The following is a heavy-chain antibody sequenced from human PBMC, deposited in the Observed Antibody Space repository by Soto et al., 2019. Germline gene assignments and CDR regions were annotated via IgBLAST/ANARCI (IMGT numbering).Heavy chain of an antibody. Sequence: GESLKISCKGSGYSFPSYWIAWVRQMPGKGLEWMGIIWPGDSDTRYSPSFQGQVTISADKSISTAYLQWSSLKASDTAMYYCARTSAAGKYYYGMDVWGQGTTVTVSS. J-gene: IGHJ6*02. V-gene: IGHV5-51*01. D-gene: IGHD6-13*01. CDR3: ARTSAAGKYYYGMDV. CDR2: IWPGDSDT. CDR1: GYSFPSYW.